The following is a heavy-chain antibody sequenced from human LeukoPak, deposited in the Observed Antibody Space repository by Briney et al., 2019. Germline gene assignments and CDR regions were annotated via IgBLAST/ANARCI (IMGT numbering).Heavy chain of an antibody. Sequence: ASVKVSCKASGGTFSSYAISWVRQAPGQGLEWMGWISAYNGNTNYAQKLQGRVTMTTDTSTSTAYMELRSLRSDDAAVYYCARSEIVATISAFDIWGQGTMVTVSS. CDR1: GGTFSSYA. CDR3: ARSEIVATISAFDI. CDR2: ISAYNGNT. J-gene: IGHJ3*02. D-gene: IGHD5-12*01. V-gene: IGHV1-18*01.